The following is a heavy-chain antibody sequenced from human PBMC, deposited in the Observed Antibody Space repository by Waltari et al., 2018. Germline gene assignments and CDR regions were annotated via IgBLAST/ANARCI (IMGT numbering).Heavy chain of an antibody. Sequence: EVQLVESGGGLIQPGGSLRISCSASGLTVSCSYMSWVRLAPGKGMEWVSVIFSGGSTYYADSGKGRFTISRDNSKNTLYLQMNSLRAEDTAVYYCAREYYDSSGIDIWGQGTMVTVSS. D-gene: IGHD3-22*01. CDR2: IFSGGST. J-gene: IGHJ3*02. V-gene: IGHV3-53*01. CDR1: GLTVSCSY. CDR3: AREYYDSSGIDI.